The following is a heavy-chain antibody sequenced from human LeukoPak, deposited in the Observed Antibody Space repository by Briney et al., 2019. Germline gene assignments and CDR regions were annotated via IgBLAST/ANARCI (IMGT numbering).Heavy chain of an antibody. CDR2: IYWNNDN. Sequence: SGPTLVKPTQTLTLTFTFSGFSLTTAGVGVGWIRQPPGKALEWLALIYWNNDNRYSPSLRARLTITKDTSKNQVVLTMTKMDPVDTATYYCAHYGDYRFLYYFDFWGQGTLVTVSS. CDR3: AHYGDYRFLYYFDF. V-gene: IGHV2-5*01. D-gene: IGHD4-17*01. CDR1: GFSLTTAGVG. J-gene: IGHJ4*02.